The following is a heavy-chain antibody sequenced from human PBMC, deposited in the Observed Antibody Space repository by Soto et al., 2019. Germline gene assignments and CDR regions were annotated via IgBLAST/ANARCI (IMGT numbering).Heavy chain of an antibody. V-gene: IGHV3-66*01. D-gene: IGHD4-4*01. Sequence: PVGSLRLSCAASGFTVSSNYMSWVRQAPGKGLEWVSVIYSGGSTYYADSVKGRFTISRDNSKNTLYLQMNSLRAEDTAVYYCATYSNYGKGYYYYTDVWGQGTTVTVSS. J-gene: IGHJ6*03. CDR2: IYSGGST. CDR1: GFTVSSNY. CDR3: ATYSNYGKGYYYYTDV.